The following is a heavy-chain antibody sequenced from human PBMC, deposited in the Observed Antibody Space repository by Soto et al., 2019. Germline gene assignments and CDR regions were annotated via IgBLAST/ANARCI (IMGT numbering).Heavy chain of an antibody. V-gene: IGHV3-66*01. J-gene: IGHJ4*02. D-gene: IGHD6-19*01. CDR3: ARWAAVADY. CDR2: IYSGGST. Sequence: EVRLVESGGGLVQPGGSLRLACAVSGFTVSSNYMSWVRQAPGKGLEWVSVIYSGGSTYYADSVKGRFTISRDNSKNTLYLQMNSLRAEDTAVYYCARWAAVADYWGQGTLVTVSS. CDR1: GFTVSSNY.